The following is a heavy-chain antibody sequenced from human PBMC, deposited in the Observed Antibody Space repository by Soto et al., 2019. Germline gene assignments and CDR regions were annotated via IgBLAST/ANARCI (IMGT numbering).Heavy chain of an antibody. CDR2: IYYSGST. Sequence: SETLSLTCTVSGGSISSYYWSWIRQPPGKGLEWIGYIYYSGSTNYNPSLKSRVTISVDTSKNQFSLKLSSVTAAVTAVYYCARGVPLLRYFDWLPAAGWFDPWGQGTLVTVSS. J-gene: IGHJ5*02. CDR1: GGSISSYY. CDR3: ARGVPLLRYFDWLPAAGWFDP. V-gene: IGHV4-59*01. D-gene: IGHD3-9*01.